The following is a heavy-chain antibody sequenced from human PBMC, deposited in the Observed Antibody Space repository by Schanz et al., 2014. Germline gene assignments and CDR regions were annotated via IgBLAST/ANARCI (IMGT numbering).Heavy chain of an antibody. D-gene: IGHD2-15*01. CDR1: GASISSVYW. Sequence: QVQLQESGPGLVKPSGTLSLTCTVSGASISSVYWWSWVRQSPGTGLEWIGEMHHSEGRNYNPSLKSRVTNLIDENKNWFFRELNSVTAADTAVYYCVRNGDCRGGIRCDKGYFDSWGQGILVTVSS. J-gene: IGHJ4*02. V-gene: IGHV4-4*02. CDR3: VRNGDCRGGIRCDKGYFDS. CDR2: MHHSEGR.